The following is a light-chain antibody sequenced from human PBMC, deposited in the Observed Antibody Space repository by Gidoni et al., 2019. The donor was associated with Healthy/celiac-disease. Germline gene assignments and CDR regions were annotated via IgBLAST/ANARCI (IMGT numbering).Light chain of an antibody. CDR1: QGISSY. V-gene: IGKV1-8*01. Sequence: IRMTQSPSSFSASTGDRVTITCRASQGISSYLAWYQQKPGKAPKLLIYAASTLQSGVPSRFSGSGSGTDFTLTISCLQSEDFATYYCQQYYSYPLTFGPGTKVDIK. CDR2: AAS. CDR3: QQYYSYPLT. J-gene: IGKJ3*01.